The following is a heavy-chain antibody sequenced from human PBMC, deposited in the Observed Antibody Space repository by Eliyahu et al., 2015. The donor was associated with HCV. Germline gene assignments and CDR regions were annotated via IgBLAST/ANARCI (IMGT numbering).Heavy chain of an antibody. V-gene: IGHV3-7*01. CDR3: ARSFGASH. CDR1: GFTFSSDW. D-gene: IGHD3-16*01. Sequence: EVQLVESGGGLVRPGGSLRLSCAAPGFTFSSDWMTWVRQAPGKGLEWVANINQDGSEKYFMDSVRGRFTISRDNAKNSLYLQMNSLRAEDTAVYYCARSFGASHWGQGTLVTVSS. CDR2: INQDGSEK. J-gene: IGHJ4*02.